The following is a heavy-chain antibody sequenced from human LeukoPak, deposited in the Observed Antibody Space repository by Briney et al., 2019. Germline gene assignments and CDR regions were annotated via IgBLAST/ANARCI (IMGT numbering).Heavy chain of an antibody. CDR1: GFTSSSYG. V-gene: IGHV3-30*18. CDR3: AKDREGSDWFNY. D-gene: IGHD3-9*01. Sequence: PGRSLRLSCAASGFTSSSYGMHCVRQAPGKGLEWGAVISYDGSNKYYADSVKGRFTISRENSKNTLYLQMNSLRAEDTAVYYCAKDREGSDWFNYWGQGTLVTVSS. J-gene: IGHJ4*02. CDR2: ISYDGSNK.